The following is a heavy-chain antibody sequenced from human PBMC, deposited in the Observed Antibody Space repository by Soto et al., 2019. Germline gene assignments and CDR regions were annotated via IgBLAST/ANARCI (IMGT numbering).Heavy chain of an antibody. V-gene: IGHV3-33*01. J-gene: IGHJ4*02. Sequence: QVQLVESGGGVVQPGRSLRLSCAASGFTFSSYGMHWVRQAPGKGLEWVAVIWYDGSNKYYADSVKGRFTISRDNSKNTLYLQMNSLRAEDTAVYYCARDYDYVCGSFDYWGQGALVTVSS. CDR2: IWYDGSNK. CDR1: GFTFSSYG. D-gene: IGHD3-16*01. CDR3: ARDYDYVCGSFDY.